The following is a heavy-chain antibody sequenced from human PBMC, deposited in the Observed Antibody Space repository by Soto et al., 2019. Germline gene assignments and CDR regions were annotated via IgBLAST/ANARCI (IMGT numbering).Heavy chain of an antibody. J-gene: IGHJ3*02. CDR1: GFTFTSSA. CDR2: IVVGSGNT. CDR3: AASPRWFGELSFAFDI. Sequence: SVKVSCKASGFTFTSSAMQWLRQARGQRLEWIGWIVVGSGNTNYAQKFQERVTITRDMSTSTAYMELSSLRSEDTAVYYCAASPRWFGELSFAFDIWGQGTMVTVSS. D-gene: IGHD3-10*01. V-gene: IGHV1-58*02.